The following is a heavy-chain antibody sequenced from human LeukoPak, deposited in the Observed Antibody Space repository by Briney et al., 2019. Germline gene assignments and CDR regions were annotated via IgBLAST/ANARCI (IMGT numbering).Heavy chain of an antibody. J-gene: IGHJ6*04. CDR2: INEDGSGK. CDR1: GFTFSNYW. V-gene: IGHV3-7*01. CDR3: ARDDGDV. Sequence: GGSLRLSCVSSGFTFSNYWMKWVRQAPGKGLEWVASINEDGSGKFSVGSVKDRITISRDNTRNSLDLQINSLTVEDTAIYYCARDDGDVWGTGATVTVSS.